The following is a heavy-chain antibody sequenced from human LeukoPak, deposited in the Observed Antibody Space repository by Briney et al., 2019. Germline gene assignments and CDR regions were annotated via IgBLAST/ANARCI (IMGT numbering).Heavy chain of an antibody. Sequence: ASVKVSCKASGGTFSSYAISWVQQAPGQGLEWMGRIIPILGIANYAQKFQGRVTITADKSTSTAYMELSSLRSEDTAVYYCAREALTMVRGVNPYYYYGMDVWGQGTTVTVSS. CDR2: IIPILGIA. CDR1: GGTFSSYA. V-gene: IGHV1-69*04. D-gene: IGHD3-10*01. CDR3: AREALTMVRGVNPYYYYGMDV. J-gene: IGHJ6*02.